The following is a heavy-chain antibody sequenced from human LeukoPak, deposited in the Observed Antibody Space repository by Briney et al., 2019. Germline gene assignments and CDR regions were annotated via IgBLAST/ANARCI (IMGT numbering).Heavy chain of an antibody. Sequence: GASVKVSCKASGFTFTISAVQWVRHASGQRLDWIGWIVVGSGNTNYAQKFPERVTITRDMSTSLVYMELSSLRSEDTAVYYCAAEAACYYDSRDAFDVWGQGTMVTVSS. V-gene: IGHV1-58*01. CDR2: IVVGSGNT. D-gene: IGHD3-22*01. CDR1: GFTFTISA. CDR3: AAEAACYYDSRDAFDV. J-gene: IGHJ3*01.